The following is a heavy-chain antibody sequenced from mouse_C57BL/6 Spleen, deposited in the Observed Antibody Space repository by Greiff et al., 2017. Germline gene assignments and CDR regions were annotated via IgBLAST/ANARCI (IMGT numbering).Heavy chain of an antibody. J-gene: IGHJ4*01. CDR3: ARRRNYYAMDY. V-gene: IGHV5-4*03. CDR2: ISDGGSYT. Sequence: EVKLMESGGGLVKPGGSLKLSCAASGFTFSSYAMSWVRQTPEKRLEWVATISDGGSYTYYPDNVKGRFTISRDNAKNNLYLQMSHLKSEDTAMYYCARRRNYYAMDYWGQGTSVTVSS. CDR1: GFTFSSYA.